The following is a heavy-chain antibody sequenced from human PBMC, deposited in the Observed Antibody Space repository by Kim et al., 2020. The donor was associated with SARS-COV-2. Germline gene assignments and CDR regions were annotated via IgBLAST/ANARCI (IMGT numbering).Heavy chain of an antibody. V-gene: IGHV3-48*01. CDR1: GFTFSSYS. D-gene: IGHD4-17*01. Sequence: GGSLRHSCAASGFTFSSYSMNWVRQAPGKGLEWVSYISSSGSTIYYADSVKGRFTISRDNAKNSLYLQMKSRRAEDTAVYYCARDLPHQLPDYGDYYGMDLWAKGTGVSVSS. CDR2: ISSSGSTI. J-gene: IGHJ6*04. CDR3: ARDLPHQLPDYGDYYGMDL.